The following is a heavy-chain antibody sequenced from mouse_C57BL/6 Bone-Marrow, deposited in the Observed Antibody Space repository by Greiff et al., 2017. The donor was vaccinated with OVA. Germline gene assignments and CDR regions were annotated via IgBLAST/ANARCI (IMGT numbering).Heavy chain of an antibody. J-gene: IGHJ1*03. Sequence: EVKLVESGGGLVKPGGPLKLSCAASGFTFSDYGMHWVRQAPEKGLEWVAYISSGSSTIYYADTVKGRFTISRDNAKNTLFLQMTSLRSEDTAMYYCARPWYFDVWGTGTTVTVSS. CDR2: ISSGSSTI. CDR1: GFTFSDYG. V-gene: IGHV5-17*01. CDR3: ARPWYFDV.